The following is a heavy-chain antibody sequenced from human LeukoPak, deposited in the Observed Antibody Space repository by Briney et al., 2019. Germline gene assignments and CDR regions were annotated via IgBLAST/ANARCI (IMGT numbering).Heavy chain of an antibody. J-gene: IGHJ4*02. D-gene: IGHD4-17*01. CDR1: GGSFSGYY. CDR3: ARGPRTVTTGFDY. CDR2: TNHSGST. Sequence: TSETLSLTCAVYGGSFSGYYWSWIRQPPGKGLEWIGETNHSGSTNYNPSLKSRVTISVDTSKNQFSLKLSSVTAADTAVYYCARGPRTVTTGFDYWGQGTLVTVSS. V-gene: IGHV4-34*01.